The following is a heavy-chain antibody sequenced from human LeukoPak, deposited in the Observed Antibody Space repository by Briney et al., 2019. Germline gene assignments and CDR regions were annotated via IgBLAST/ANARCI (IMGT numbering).Heavy chain of an antibody. CDR2: IYYNGNT. CDR1: GGSISSYY. D-gene: IGHD3-10*02. Sequence: SETLSLTCTVSGGSISSYYWSWIRQSLGKGLEWIGYIYYNGNTNYNPSFKSRVTISVDTSKNQFSLNLSSVTAADTAFYYCARDLSYYYDGGSFDNWGQGTLVTVSS. V-gene: IGHV4-59*01. CDR3: ARDLSYYYDGGSFDN. J-gene: IGHJ4*02.